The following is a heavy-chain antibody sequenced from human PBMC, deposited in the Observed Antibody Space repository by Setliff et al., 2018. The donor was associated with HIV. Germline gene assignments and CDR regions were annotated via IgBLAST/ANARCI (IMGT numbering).Heavy chain of an antibody. Sequence: GASVKVSCKASGYTFTSYDINWVRQATGQGLEWMGWMNPNNGNTGYAQKFQGRVTITRNTSINTAYMELSSLGSEDTAVYYCARTDCSSTRCSEANWFDPWGPGTLVTVPQ. J-gene: IGHJ5*02. CDR1: GYTFTSYD. CDR3: ARTDCSSTRCSEANWFDP. V-gene: IGHV1-8*03. D-gene: IGHD2-2*01. CDR2: MNPNNGNT.